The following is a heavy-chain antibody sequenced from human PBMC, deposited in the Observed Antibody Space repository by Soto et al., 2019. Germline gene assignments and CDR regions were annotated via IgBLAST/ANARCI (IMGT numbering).Heavy chain of an antibody. V-gene: IGHV3-23*01. CDR2: ISGNGGTT. CDR1: GFTFSSYA. CDR3: AKDGIATSGYFYYYMDV. J-gene: IGHJ6*03. Sequence: GGSLGLSCAASGFTFSSYAMNWVRQAPGKGLEWVSAISGNGGTTYYADSVKGRFTISRDNSKSTLYLQLNSLRAEDTAVYYCAKDGIATSGYFYYYMDVWGKGTTVTVSS. D-gene: IGHD6-13*01.